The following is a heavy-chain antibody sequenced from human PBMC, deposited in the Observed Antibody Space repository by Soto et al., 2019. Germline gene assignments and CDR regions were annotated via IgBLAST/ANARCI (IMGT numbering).Heavy chain of an antibody. J-gene: IGHJ3*02. Sequence: QVQLVQSGAEVKKPGASVKVSCKASGYTFTSYGISWVRQAPGQGLEWMGWISAYNGNTNYAQKLQGRVTMTTDTSTSTADMELRSVRSGDTAVYYCARSWMVVAATRGAFDIWGQGTMVTVSS. CDR1: GYTFTSYG. CDR3: ARSWMVVAATRGAFDI. V-gene: IGHV1-18*04. D-gene: IGHD2-15*01. CDR2: ISAYNGNT.